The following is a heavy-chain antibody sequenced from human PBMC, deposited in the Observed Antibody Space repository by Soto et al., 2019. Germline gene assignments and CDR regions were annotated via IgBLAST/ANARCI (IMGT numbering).Heavy chain of an antibody. CDR3: ARDSSGWNYYFDY. V-gene: IGHV4-39*01. CDR2: IYYSGST. CDR1: GGSISSSSYY. J-gene: IGHJ4*02. D-gene: IGHD6-19*01. Sequence: QLQLQESGPGLVKPSETLSLTCTDSGGSISSSSYYWGWIRQPPGKGLEWIGSIYYSGSTYYNPSLKSRVTISVDTSKNQFSLKLSSVTAADTAVYYCARDSSGWNYYFDYWGQGTLVTVSS.